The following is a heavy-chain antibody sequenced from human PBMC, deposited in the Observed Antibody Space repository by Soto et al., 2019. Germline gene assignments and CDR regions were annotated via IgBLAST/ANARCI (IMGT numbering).Heavy chain of an antibody. CDR1: GGSITSGGSF. D-gene: IGHD2-15*01. J-gene: IGHJ5*02. CDR3: ARGGASSKWFAP. Sequence: QVHLQESAPGLVRPSQTLSLTCTVSGGSITSGGSFWSWIRQHPGKGPEWIAFIGYSGATSYNPSLASRVTISADTYKSQFSLNLRSVTAADTAVYYCARGGASSKWFAPWGQGTLVTVSS. V-gene: IGHV4-31*03. CDR2: IGYSGAT.